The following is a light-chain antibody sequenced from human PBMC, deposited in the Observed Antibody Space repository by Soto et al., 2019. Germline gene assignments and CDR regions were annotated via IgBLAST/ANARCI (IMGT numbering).Light chain of an antibody. V-gene: IGKV3-20*01. CDR3: QQYGSSPWT. CDR1: QSVSSN. J-gene: IGKJ1*01. Sequence: EVVMTQSPATLSVSPGERATLSCRASQSVSSNVAWYQQKPGQAPRLLIYDASTRATGIPDRFSGSGSGTDFTLTISRLEPEDFAVYYCQQYGSSPWTFGQGTKVDIK. CDR2: DAS.